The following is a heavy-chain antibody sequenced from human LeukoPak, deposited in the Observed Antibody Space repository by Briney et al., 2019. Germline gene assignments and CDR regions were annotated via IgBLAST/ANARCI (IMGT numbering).Heavy chain of an antibody. D-gene: IGHD1-26*01. J-gene: IGHJ4*02. V-gene: IGHV4-38-2*01. CDR1: GYSISSGYY. CDR2: IYHSGST. CDR3: ARPDNDSGSLVD. Sequence: SETLSLTCAVSGYSISSGYYWGWIRQPPGEGLEWIGSIYHSGSTYYNPSLKSRVTISVGTSKNQFSLKLSSVTAADTAVYYCARPDNDSGSLVDLGQGTLVTVSS.